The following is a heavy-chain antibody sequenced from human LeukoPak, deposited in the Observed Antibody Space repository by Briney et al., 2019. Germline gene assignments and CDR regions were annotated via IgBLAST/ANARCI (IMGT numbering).Heavy chain of an antibody. CDR3: ARVSGWEGGYFDY. Sequence: SETPSLTCTVSGGSISSYYWSWIRQPPGKGLEWIGYIYYSGSTNYNPSLKSRVTISVDTSKNQFSLKLSSVTAADTAVYYCARVSGWEGGYFDYWGQGTLVTVSS. V-gene: IGHV4-59*12. CDR1: GGSISSYY. J-gene: IGHJ4*02. CDR2: IYYSGST. D-gene: IGHD6-19*01.